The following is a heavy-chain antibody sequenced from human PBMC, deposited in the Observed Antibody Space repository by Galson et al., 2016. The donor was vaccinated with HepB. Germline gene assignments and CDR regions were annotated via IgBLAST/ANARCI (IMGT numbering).Heavy chain of an antibody. CDR2: IYSGGST. J-gene: IGHJ4*02. CDR3: ARGTEISWYGQFDY. Sequence: SLRLSCAASGFTVYNNYMWWVRQAPGKGLDWVSLIYSGGSTSYADSVKGRFTISRDNSKNTLYLQMNSLRVADTAVYYCARGTEISWYGQFDYWGQGTLVTVSS. V-gene: IGHV3-53*01. CDR1: GFTVYNNY. D-gene: IGHD6-13*01.